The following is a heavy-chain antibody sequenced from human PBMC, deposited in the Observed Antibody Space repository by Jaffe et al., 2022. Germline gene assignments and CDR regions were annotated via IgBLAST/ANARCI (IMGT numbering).Heavy chain of an antibody. CDR3: ARVGLVWSFDY. J-gene: IGHJ4*02. CDR1: GGSISSGSYY. CDR2: IYTSGST. Sequence: QVQLQESGPGLVKPSQTLSLTCTVSGGSISSGSYYWSWIRQPAGKGLEWIGRIYTSGSTNYNPSLKSRVTISVDTSKNQFSLKLSSVTAADTAVYYCARVGLVWSFDYWGQGTLVTVSS. V-gene: IGHV4-61*02. D-gene: IGHD3-10*01.